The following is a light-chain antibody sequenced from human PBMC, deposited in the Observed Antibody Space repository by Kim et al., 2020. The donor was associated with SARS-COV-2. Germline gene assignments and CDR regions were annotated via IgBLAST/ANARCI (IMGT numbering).Light chain of an antibody. CDR3: QQYNNWPPDT. J-gene: IGKJ5*01. CDR1: QYIDNW. CDR2: DAS. V-gene: IGKV3-11*01. Sequence: EIVLTQSPVTLSLSPGQRATLSCRASQYIDNWLAWYQQKPGQVPRLLIYDASNRATGIPARFSGSGSGTDFTLTISSLEPEDFAVYYCQQYNNWPPDTFGQGTRLEIK.